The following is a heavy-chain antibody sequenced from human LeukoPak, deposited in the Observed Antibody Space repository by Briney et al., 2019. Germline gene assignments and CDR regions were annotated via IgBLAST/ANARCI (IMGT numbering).Heavy chain of an antibody. CDR2: ISDSGGDT. CDR1: GFTFKSSA. CDR3: AKGGSYGPLDY. D-gene: IGHD1-26*01. Sequence: PGGSLRLSCAASGFTFKSSAMTWVRQAPGKGLEWVSAISDSGGDTIYTDSVKDRVTISRGNAKNTLYLQMNSLRAEDTAVYYCAKGGSYGPLDYWGQGTLVTVSS. J-gene: IGHJ4*02. V-gene: IGHV3-23*01.